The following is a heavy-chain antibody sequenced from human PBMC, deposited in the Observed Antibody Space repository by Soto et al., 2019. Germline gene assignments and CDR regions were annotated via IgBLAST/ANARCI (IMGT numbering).Heavy chain of an antibody. CDR3: AKANVLERGY. CDR2: ISYDGSNE. V-gene: IGHV3-30*18. J-gene: IGHJ4*02. Sequence: QLHLVESGGGVVQPGRSLRLSCAASGFTFSNYDMHWVRQAPGKGLEWVAAISYDGSNEYYADSVKGRFTISRDNSKNTLYLQMNTLRAEDASVYYCAKANVLERGYWGQGTLVTVSS. CDR1: GFTFSNYD. D-gene: IGHD1-1*01.